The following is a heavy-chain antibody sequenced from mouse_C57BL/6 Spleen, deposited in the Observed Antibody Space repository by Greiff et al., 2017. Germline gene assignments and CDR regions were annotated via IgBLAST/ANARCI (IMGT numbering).Heavy chain of an antibody. J-gene: IGHJ4*01. CDR3: ARGVPLDY. CDR1: GFSLTSYG. CDR2: IWSGGST. Sequence: QVQLKQSGPGLVQPSQSLSLTCTVSGFSLTSYGVHWVRQSPGKGLEWLGVIWSGGSTDYNAAFISRLSISKNNSKSQVFFKMNSLQADDTAIYYCARGVPLDYWGQGTSVTVSS. V-gene: IGHV2-2*01.